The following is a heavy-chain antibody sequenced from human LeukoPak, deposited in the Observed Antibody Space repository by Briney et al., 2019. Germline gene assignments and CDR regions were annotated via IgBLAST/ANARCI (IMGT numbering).Heavy chain of an antibody. J-gene: IGHJ6*02. D-gene: IGHD3-10*01. CDR1: GGSISSSSYY. CDR2: IYYSGST. V-gene: IGHV4-39*01. CDR3: ARRITMVRERYYGRDV. Sequence: SETLSLTCTVSGGSISSSSYYWGWIRQPPGKGLEWIGSIYYSGSTYYNPSLKSRVTISVDTSKNQFSLKLSSVTAADTAVYYCARRITMVRERYYGRDVWGQGTTVTVSS.